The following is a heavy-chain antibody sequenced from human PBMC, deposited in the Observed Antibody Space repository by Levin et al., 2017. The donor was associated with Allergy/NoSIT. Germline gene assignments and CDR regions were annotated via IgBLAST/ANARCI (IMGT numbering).Heavy chain of an antibody. V-gene: IGHV3-33*01. CDR2: IWYDGSNK. CDR1: GFTFSSYG. CDR3: ARDLKQQLGPGGKDSFDY. D-gene: IGHD6-13*01. J-gene: IGHJ4*02. Sequence: GGSLRLSCAASGFTFSSYGMHWVRQAPGKGLEWVAVIWYDGSNKYYADSVKGRFTISRDNSKNTLYLQMNSLRAEDTAVYYCARDLKQQLGPGGKDSFDYWGQGTLVTVSS.